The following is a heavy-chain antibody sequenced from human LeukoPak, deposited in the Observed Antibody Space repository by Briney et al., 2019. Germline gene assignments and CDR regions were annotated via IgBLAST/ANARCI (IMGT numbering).Heavy chain of an antibody. CDR1: GGTFRTDA. D-gene: IGHD1-7*01. J-gene: IGHJ5*02. CDR2: IIPFIGAP. Sequence: GASVKVSCKASGGTFRTDAIAWIRQAPGEGLEWMGGIIPFIGAPNFAQRFHGRVTITADETTSTVYMEVSSLRSEDPAAYYWGXEVXTETTLGWFDPWGQGTLITVSS. CDR3: GXEVXTETTLGWFDP. V-gene: IGHV1-69*13.